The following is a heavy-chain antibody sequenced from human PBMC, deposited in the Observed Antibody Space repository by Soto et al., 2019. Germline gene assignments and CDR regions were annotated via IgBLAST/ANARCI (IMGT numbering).Heavy chain of an antibody. CDR2: IYATGTT. D-gene: IGHD1-1*01. J-gene: IGHJ5*02. CDR3: VRDGTKTLRDRFDP. CDR1: CASISCYY. V-gene: IGHV4-4*07. Sequence: PSETLSLTCTVSCASISCYYWSWIRTSAGKGLEWIGRIYATGTTDYNPSLKSRVMMSVDTSKKQFSLKLRSVTAADTAVYYCVRDGTKTLRDRFDPWGQGISVTVSS.